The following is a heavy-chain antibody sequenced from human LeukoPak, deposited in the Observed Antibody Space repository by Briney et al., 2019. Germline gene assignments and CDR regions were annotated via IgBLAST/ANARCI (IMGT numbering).Heavy chain of an antibody. D-gene: IGHD2-15*01. CDR1: GGSISSGGYY. CDR2: IYYSGST. V-gene: IGHV4-31*03. Sequence: SQTLSLTCTVSGGSISSGGYYWSWIRQHPGKGLEWIGYIYYSGSTYHNPSLKSRVTISVGTSKNQFSLKLSSVTAADTAVYYCASPYCSGGSCYAKTWGQGTLVTVSS. CDR3: ASPYCSGGSCYAKT. J-gene: IGHJ5*02.